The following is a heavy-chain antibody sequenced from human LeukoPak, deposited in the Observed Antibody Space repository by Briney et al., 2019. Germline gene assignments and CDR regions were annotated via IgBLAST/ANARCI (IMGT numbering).Heavy chain of an antibody. Sequence: PGGSLRLSCAASGFTVSSNYMSWVRQAPGKGLEWVAVIWHDGSNKYYADSVRGRFTISRDNSKNTLFLQMDSLRAEDTALYFCAKGSSGYFFDHWGQGSLVTVSS. D-gene: IGHD3-22*01. J-gene: IGHJ4*02. CDR2: IWHDGSNK. V-gene: IGHV3-33*06. CDR3: AKGSSGYFFDH. CDR1: GFTVSSNY.